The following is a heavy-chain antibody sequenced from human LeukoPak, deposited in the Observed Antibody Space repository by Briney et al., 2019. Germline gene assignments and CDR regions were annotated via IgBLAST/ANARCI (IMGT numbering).Heavy chain of an antibody. V-gene: IGHV3-74*03. Sequence: GGSLRLSCAASRFTFTNYWIHWVRQAPGKGLVWVSRINSGGSTTEYADSVKGRFTISRDNARNTLYLQMNSLRAEDTAVYFCARDGRIAAGETGMLDFWGQGTLVTVAS. J-gene: IGHJ4*02. CDR3: ARDGRIAAGETGMLDF. CDR1: RFTFTNYW. CDR2: INSGGSTT. D-gene: IGHD6-13*01.